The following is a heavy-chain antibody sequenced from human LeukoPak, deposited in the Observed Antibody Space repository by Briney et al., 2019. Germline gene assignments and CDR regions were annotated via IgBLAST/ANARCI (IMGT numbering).Heavy chain of an antibody. V-gene: IGHV3-30*04. CDR3: AREFPSPEASTMTTHY. J-gene: IGHJ4*02. CDR2: ISYDGSNK. D-gene: IGHD4-11*01. CDR1: GFTFSSYA. Sequence: GGSLRLSCAASGFTFSSYAMHWVRQAPGKGLEWVAVISYDGSNKYYANSVKGRFTISRDNSKNTLYLQMNSLRADDTAVYYCAREFPSPEASTMTTHYWGQGTLVTVSS.